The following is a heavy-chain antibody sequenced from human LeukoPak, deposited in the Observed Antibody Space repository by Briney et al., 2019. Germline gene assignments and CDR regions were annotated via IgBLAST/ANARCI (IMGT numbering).Heavy chain of an antibody. V-gene: IGHV1-46*01. J-gene: IGHJ4*02. CDR3: ASGGLVFGVVIHGPPFFDY. CDR2: INPSGGST. D-gene: IGHD3-3*01. CDR1: GYTFTSYY. Sequence: ASVKVSCKASGYTFTSYYMHWVRQAPGQGLEWMGIINPSGGSTSYAQKFQGRVTMTRDTSTSTVYMELSSLRSEDTAVYYCASGGLVFGVVIHGPPFFDYWGQGTLVTVSS.